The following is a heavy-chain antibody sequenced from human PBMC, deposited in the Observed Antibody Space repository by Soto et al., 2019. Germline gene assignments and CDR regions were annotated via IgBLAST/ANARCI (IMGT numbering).Heavy chain of an antibody. CDR3: ARESEDLTSNFDY. Sequence: EVQLVESGEGLAKPGGSLGLSVGASGFTFTRYSINWVGQPPGKGLEWVSSISSTTNYIYYGDSMKGRFTISRDNAKNSLYLEMNSLRAEDTAVYYCARESEDLTSNFDYWGQGTLVTVSS. J-gene: IGHJ4*02. CDR2: ISSTTNYI. CDR1: GFTFTRYS. V-gene: IGHV3-21*06.